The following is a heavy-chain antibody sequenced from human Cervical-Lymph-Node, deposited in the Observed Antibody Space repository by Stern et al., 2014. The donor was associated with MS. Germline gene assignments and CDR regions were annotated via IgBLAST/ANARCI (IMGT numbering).Heavy chain of an antibody. CDR2: MYATGGS. CDR3: VRDHDYYGMDV. Sequence: DQLVESGPRLVKPSQTLSLTCTVSGGSIRSGGFYCTWVRQPAGKGPEWIGRMYATGGSTYNPSLQSRPPNAVDTSKNQFSLTRRSVTAADTAIYYCVRDHDYYGMDVWGQGTTVTVSS. V-gene: IGHV4-61*02. CDR1: GGSIRSGGFY. J-gene: IGHJ6*02.